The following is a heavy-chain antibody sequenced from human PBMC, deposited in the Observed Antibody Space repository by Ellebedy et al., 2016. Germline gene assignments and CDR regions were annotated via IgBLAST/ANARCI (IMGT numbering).Heavy chain of an antibody. D-gene: IGHD3-16*01. J-gene: IGHJ6*02. V-gene: IGHV4-59*12. CDR2: IYYSGST. CDR1: GGSISSYY. Sequence: SETLSLTXTVSGGSISSYYWSWIRQPPGKGLEWIGYIYYSGSTNYNPSLKSRVTISVDTSKNQFSLKLSSVTAADTAVYYCARGRKGAPRRLYGMDVWGQGTTVTVSS. CDR3: ARGRKGAPRRLYGMDV.